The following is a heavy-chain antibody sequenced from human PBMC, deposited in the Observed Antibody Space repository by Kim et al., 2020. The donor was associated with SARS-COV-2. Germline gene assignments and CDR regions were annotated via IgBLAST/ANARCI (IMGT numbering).Heavy chain of an antibody. J-gene: IGHJ6*02. CDR3: TRLFRAVAGTNYYYGMDV. V-gene: IGHV3-73*01. Sequence: GGSLRLSCAASGFTFSGSAMHWVRQASGKGLEWVGRIRSKANSYATAYAASVKGRFTISRDDSKNTAYLQMNSLKTEDTAVYYCTRLFRAVAGTNYYYGMDVWGQGTTVTVSS. D-gene: IGHD6-19*01. CDR1: GFTFSGSA. CDR2: IRSKANSYAT.